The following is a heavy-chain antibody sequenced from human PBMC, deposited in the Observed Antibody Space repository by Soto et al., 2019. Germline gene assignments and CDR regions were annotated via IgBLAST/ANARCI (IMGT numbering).Heavy chain of an antibody. J-gene: IGHJ4*02. D-gene: IGHD3-10*01. Sequence: QVQLVQSGAEVKKPGASVKVSCKASGYTFTSYAMHWVRLAPGQRLEWMGWINAGNGNTKYSQKFQGRVTITRDTSASTAYMELSSLRSEDTAVYYCARVKRITMVRGFFDYWGQGTLVTVSS. CDR1: GYTFTSYA. CDR2: INAGNGNT. V-gene: IGHV1-3*01. CDR3: ARVKRITMVRGFFDY.